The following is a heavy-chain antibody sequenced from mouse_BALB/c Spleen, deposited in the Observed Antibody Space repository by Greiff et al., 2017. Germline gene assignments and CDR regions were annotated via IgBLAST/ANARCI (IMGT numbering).Heavy chain of an antibody. CDR2: IYPGSGNT. CDR3: ARRRRDFAY. Sequence: QVQLQQSGAELARPGASVKLSCKASGYTFTDYYINWVKQRTGQGLEWIGEIYPGSGNTYYNEKFKGKATLTADKSSSTAYMQLSSLTSEDSAVYFCARRRRDFAYWGQGTLVTVSA. V-gene: IGHV1-77*01. CDR1: GYTFTDYY. J-gene: IGHJ3*01.